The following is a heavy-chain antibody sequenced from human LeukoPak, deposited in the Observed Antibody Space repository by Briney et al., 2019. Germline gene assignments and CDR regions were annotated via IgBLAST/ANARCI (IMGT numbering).Heavy chain of an antibody. Sequence: ASVKVSCKASGYTFTGYYMHWVRQAPAQGLEWMGWINPNSGGTNYAQKFQGRVTMTRDTSISTAYMELSRLRSDDTAVYYCARGDDILVPLRSWGQGTLVTVSS. CDR1: GYTFTGYY. V-gene: IGHV1-2*02. D-gene: IGHD3-9*01. CDR3: ARGDDILVPLRS. J-gene: IGHJ4*02. CDR2: INPNSGGT.